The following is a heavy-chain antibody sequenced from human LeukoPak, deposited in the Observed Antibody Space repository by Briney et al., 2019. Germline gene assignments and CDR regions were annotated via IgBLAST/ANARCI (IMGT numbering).Heavy chain of an antibody. CDR3: VRGPPYGSRSDFFDY. J-gene: IGHJ4*02. D-gene: IGHD3-10*01. CDR2: IKTDGTIT. V-gene: IGHV3-74*01. CDR1: GFIFSNYW. Sequence: GGSLRLSCSGSGFIFSNYWMHWVRQAPGKGLMWVSRIKTDGTITYYADSVRGRFTVSRDNAKNSLYLQMSSLRVEDTAVYYCVRGPPYGSRSDFFDYWGQGTLVTVSA.